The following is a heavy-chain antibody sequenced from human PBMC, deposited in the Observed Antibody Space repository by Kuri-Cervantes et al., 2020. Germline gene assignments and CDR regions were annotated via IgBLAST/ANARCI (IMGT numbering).Heavy chain of an antibody. CDR2: ISAYNGNT. Sequence: GESLKISCKASGYTFTSYGISWVRQAPGQGLEWMGWISAYNGNTNYAQKLQGRVTMTTDTSTSTAYMELRSLRSDDTAVYYCARGDPVHFGGSYGYYYYGMDVWGQGTTVTVSS. V-gene: IGHV1-18*01. J-gene: IGHJ6*02. CDR3: ARGDPVHFGGSYGYYYYGMDV. CDR1: GYTFTSYG. D-gene: IGHD1-26*01.